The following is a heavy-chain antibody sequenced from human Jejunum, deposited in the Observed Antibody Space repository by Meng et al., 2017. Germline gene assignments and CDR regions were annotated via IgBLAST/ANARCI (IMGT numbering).Heavy chain of an antibody. D-gene: IGHD6-13*01. CDR2: IYWDDDK. V-gene: IGHV2-5*02. Sequence: HITLKEFSPSLVKPTQTLTLTCTFSGFSLTTSGVGVGWIRQPPGKALECLALIYWDDDKRYNPSLRNRLSITKDTSKNQVVLTMTNMDPVDTATYYCAHRLAYSTNYNVGWFDPWGQGTLVTVSS. J-gene: IGHJ5*02. CDR3: AHRLAYSTNYNVGWFDP. CDR1: GFSLTTSGVG.